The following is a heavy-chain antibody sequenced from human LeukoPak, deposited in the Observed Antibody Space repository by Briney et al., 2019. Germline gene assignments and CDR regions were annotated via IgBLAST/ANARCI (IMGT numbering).Heavy chain of an antibody. CDR1: GFTFSNYW. J-gene: IGHJ4*02. V-gene: IGHV3-7*01. CDR2: IRQDGSEK. D-gene: IGHD1-1*01. Sequence: GGSLRLSCAASGFTFSNYWMSWVRQAPGKGLEWVANIRQDGSEKYYVDSMRSRFTISRDNAKNSLCLQMSSLRAEDTAVYYCARSTAGLDYWGQGTLVTVSS. CDR3: ARSTAGLDY.